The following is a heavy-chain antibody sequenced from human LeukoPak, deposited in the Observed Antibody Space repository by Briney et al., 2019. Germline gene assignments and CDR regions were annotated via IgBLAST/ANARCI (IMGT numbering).Heavy chain of an antibody. CDR2: INPSGGST. Sequence: GASVKVSCKASGYTFTSYYMHWVRQAPGQGLEWMGIINPSGGSTSYAQKFQGRVTMTRDMSTSTVYMGLSSLRSEDTAVYYCARGLVVVVAATLVRAFDIWGQGTMVTVSS. D-gene: IGHD2-15*01. CDR1: GYTFTSYY. V-gene: IGHV1-46*01. J-gene: IGHJ3*02. CDR3: ARGLVVVVAATLVRAFDI.